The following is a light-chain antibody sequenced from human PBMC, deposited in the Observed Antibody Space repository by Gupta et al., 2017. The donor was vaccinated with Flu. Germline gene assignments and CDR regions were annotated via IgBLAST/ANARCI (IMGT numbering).Light chain of an antibody. CDR1: QSISRY. V-gene: IGKV1-39*01. J-gene: IGKJ2*01. CDR2: AAS. Sequence: SSLAASVGDRVTITCRASQSISRYLNWYQQKPGKAPKLLIYAASSLQSGVPSRFSGSGSGTDFTLTISSLQPEDFATYYCQQIYSTLTYTFGQGTKVEIK. CDR3: QQIYSTLTYT.